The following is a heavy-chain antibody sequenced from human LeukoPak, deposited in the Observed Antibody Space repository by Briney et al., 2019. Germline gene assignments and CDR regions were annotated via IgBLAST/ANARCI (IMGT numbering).Heavy chain of an antibody. Sequence: SETLSLTCAVYGGSFSGYYWSWIRQPPGKGLEWIGEIKHSGSTNYNPSLKSRVTISVDTSKNQFSLKLSSVTAADTAVYYCAIIKYSSSWYHWFDPWGQGTLVTVSS. D-gene: IGHD6-13*01. J-gene: IGHJ5*02. CDR3: AIIKYSSSWYHWFDP. V-gene: IGHV4-34*01. CDR1: GGSFSGYY. CDR2: IKHSGST.